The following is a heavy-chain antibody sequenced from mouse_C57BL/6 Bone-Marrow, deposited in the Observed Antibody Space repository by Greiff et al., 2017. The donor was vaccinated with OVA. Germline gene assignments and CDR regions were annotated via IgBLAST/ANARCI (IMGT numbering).Heavy chain of an antibody. CDR3: AREGDVSSNLWYFDY. CDR1: GYTFTSYW. D-gene: IGHD2-5*01. Sequence: QVQLKQPGAELVMPGASVKLSCKASGYTFTSYWMHWVKQRPGQGLEWIGEIDPSDSYTNYNQKFKGKSTLTVDKSSSTAYMQLSSLTSEDSAVYYCAREGDVSSNLWYFDYWGQGTTLTVSS. J-gene: IGHJ2*01. V-gene: IGHV1-69*01. CDR2: IDPSDSYT.